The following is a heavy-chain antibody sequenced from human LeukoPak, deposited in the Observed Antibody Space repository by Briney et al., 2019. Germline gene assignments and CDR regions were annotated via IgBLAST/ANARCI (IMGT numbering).Heavy chain of an antibody. CDR3: ARDRPNYYGSDGHYYRRDGDY. J-gene: IGHJ4*02. Sequence: PGGSLRLSCAASGFTFCIYAMSWVRQAPGKGLQWVSSITSRGESTWYVDSVKGRFTITRDNSENTLYLQMHSLRAEDTAVYYCARDRPNYYGSDGHYYRRDGDYWGRGTLVSVSS. CDR1: GFTFCIYA. D-gene: IGHD3-22*01. CDR2: ITSRGEST. V-gene: IGHV3-23*01.